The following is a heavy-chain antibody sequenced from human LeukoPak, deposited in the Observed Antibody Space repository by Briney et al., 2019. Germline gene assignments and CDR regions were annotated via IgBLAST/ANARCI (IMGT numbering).Heavy chain of an antibody. Sequence: GGSLRLSCAASLFTVSTNLMSWVRQAPGKGREGVSVIYSSGSTYYADSVKGRFTIFRDNSKNTLYLQMNSLRAEDTAVYYCARDGGLAPYSSSTPFDYWGQGTLVTVSS. CDR2: IYSSGST. CDR1: LFTVSTNL. D-gene: IGHD6-6*01. V-gene: IGHV3-66*03. CDR3: ARDGGLAPYSSSTPFDY. J-gene: IGHJ4*02.